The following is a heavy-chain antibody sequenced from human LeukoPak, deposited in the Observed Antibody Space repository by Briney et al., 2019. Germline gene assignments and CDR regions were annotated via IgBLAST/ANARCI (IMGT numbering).Heavy chain of an antibody. CDR3: AKWSGSGWYGWFAP. D-gene: IGHD6-19*01. J-gene: IGHJ5*02. Sequence: GESLRLSCAASGFTFSGYAMYWVRQAPGKGLEWVSSIEASGGATYYADAVKGRFTISRDNSKNTFYLQMNSLRAEDTALYYCAKWSGSGWYGWFAPWGQGTLVTASS. V-gene: IGHV3-23*01. CDR1: GFTFSGYA. CDR2: IEASGGAT.